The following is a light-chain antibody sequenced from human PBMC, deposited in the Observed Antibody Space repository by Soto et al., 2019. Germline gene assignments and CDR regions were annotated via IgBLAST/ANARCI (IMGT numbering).Light chain of an antibody. V-gene: IGKV1-12*01. CDR2: AAS. CDR1: QGISSW. CDR3: QQYNSYSGT. Sequence: DIQRTQSPSSVSASVGDGVTITCRASQGISSWLAWYQKKPGKAPKLLIYAASSLQSGVPSRFSGSGSGTEFNLTISRLQTDDFATYECQQYNSYSGTFGQGTKVDIK. J-gene: IGKJ1*01.